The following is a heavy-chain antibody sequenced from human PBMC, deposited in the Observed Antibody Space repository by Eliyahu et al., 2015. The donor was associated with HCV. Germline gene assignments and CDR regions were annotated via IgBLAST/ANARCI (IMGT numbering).Heavy chain of an antibody. J-gene: IGHJ6*02. CDR1: GFSLSTSGMC. Sequence: QVTLRESGPALVKPTQTLTLTCTFSGFSLSTSGMCVSWIRQPPGKALEWLALIDWDDDKYYSTSLKTRLTISKDTSKNQVVLTMTNMDPVDTATYYCARTRVKVAARHYYYYYGMDVWGQGTTVTVSS. CDR2: IDWDDDK. CDR3: ARTRVKVAARHYYYYYGMDV. D-gene: IGHD6-6*01. V-gene: IGHV2-70*01.